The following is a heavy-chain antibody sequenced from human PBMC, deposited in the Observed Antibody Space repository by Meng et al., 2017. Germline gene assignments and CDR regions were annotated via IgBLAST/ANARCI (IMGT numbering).Heavy chain of an antibody. Sequence: GGSLRLSCAASGFTFDDYAMHWVRQDPGKGLEWVSGISWNSGSIGFADSVKGRFTISRDNAKNSLYLQMNSLRAEETALYYCARVRIVGATRWNDAFDIWGQGTMVTVSS. CDR1: GFTFDDYA. D-gene: IGHD1-26*01. V-gene: IGHV3-9*01. J-gene: IGHJ3*02. CDR3: ARVRIVGATRWNDAFDI. CDR2: ISWNSGSI.